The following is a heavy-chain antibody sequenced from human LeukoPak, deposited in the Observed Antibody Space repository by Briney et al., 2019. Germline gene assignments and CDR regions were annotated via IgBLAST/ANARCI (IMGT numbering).Heavy chain of an antibody. CDR3: ARPDCSGGSCYLLTY. CDR1: GYSFANYW. CDR2: IDPSDSYT. V-gene: IGHV5-10-1*01. J-gene: IGHJ4*02. Sequence: GESLRISCKGSGYSFANYWISWVRQMPGKGLEWMGRIDPSDSYTDYSPSFQGHVTISADKSISTAYLQWNSLKASDTAVYYCARPDCSGGSCYLLTYWGQGSLVTVSS. D-gene: IGHD2-15*01.